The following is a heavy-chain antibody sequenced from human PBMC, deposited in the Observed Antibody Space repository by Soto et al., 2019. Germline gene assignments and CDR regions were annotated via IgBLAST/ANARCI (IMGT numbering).Heavy chain of an antibody. CDR3: ARDEGVPINYRFDY. Sequence: GSLRLSCAASGFSFSSYSMSWIRQAPGKGLEWLAHIHENGHFKFYVDSVKGRFTTSRDDALNSLYLQMNSLRAEDTAMYYCARDEGVPINYRFDYWGQGTLVTVSS. J-gene: IGHJ4*02. D-gene: IGHD4-4*01. CDR2: IHENGHFK. V-gene: IGHV3-7*03. CDR1: GFSFSSYS.